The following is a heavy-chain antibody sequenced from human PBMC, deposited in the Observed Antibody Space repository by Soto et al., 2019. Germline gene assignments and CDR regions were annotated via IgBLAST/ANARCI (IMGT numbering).Heavy chain of an antibody. V-gene: IGHV3-23*01. CDR1: GFTFSSYA. J-gene: IGHJ6*03. CDR2: ISGSGGRT. CDR3: AKSCSWYFSFMDV. Sequence: EEQLLESGGGLIQPGGSLRLSCAASGFTFSSYAMSWVRQAPGKGLEWVSAISGSGGRTYYADSVKGRFTISRDDSKNTLYLQMNSLRAEDTALYYCAKSCSWYFSFMDVWGKGTTVTVSS. D-gene: IGHD6-13*01.